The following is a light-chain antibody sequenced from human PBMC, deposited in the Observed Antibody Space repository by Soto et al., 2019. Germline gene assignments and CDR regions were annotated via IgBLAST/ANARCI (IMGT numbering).Light chain of an antibody. CDR1: QDISNY. CDR3: QLYYSYPPSFT. Sequence: AIRMTQSPSSFTASTGDRVTITCRASQDISNYLAWYQQKPGKAPNLLIYSASTLQSGVPSRFSGSASGTDFTLTISGLQSDDFATYYCQLYYSYPPSFTFGPGTKVEI. J-gene: IGKJ3*01. V-gene: IGKV1-8*01. CDR2: SAS.